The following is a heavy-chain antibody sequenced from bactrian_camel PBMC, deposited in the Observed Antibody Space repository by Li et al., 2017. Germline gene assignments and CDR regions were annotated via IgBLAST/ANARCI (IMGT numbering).Heavy chain of an antibody. D-gene: IGHD6*01. CDR3: AADGPGGGAWYIDY. CDR2: IDRVGDNT. Sequence: VQLVESGGGLVQPGGSLRLSCAASGFTFSTSAMAWVRQAPGKGVEWVSGIDRVGDNTYYTESLKGRATIYRDNAKNTVYLQMASLKTEDTAVYYCAADGPGGGAWYIDYWGQGTQVTVS. CDR1: GFTFSTSA. V-gene: IGHV3S40*01. J-gene: IGHJ4*01.